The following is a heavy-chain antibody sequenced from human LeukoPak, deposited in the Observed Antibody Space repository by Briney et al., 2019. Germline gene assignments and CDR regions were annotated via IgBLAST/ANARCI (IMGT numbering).Heavy chain of an antibody. V-gene: IGHV4-59*08. CDR1: GGSISSSY. J-gene: IGHJ6*02. CDR2: IYYSGST. CDR3: ARLHVEYGYYYGMDV. D-gene: IGHD4/OR15-4a*01. Sequence: PSETLSLTCTVSGGSISSSYWSWIRQPPGKGLEWIGYIYYSGSTNYNPSLKSRVTISVDTSKNQYSLKLSSVTAADTAVYYCARLHVEYGYYYGMDVWGQGTTVTVSS.